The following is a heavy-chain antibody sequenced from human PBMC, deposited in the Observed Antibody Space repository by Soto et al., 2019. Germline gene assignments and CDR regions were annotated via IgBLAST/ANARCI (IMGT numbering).Heavy chain of an antibody. V-gene: IGHV4-61*01. D-gene: IGHD1-7*01. CDR1: GDSVSSGYYY. CDR3: ASYNWNYWFDP. Sequence: SETLSLTCPVAGDSVSSGYYYWSWIRQPPGKGLEWIGYIYYSGSTTYHPSLKSRVTISLDKSKNQFSLNLSSVTAADTAVYYCASYNWNYWFDPWGQGTLVTVSS. CDR2: IYYSGST. J-gene: IGHJ5*02.